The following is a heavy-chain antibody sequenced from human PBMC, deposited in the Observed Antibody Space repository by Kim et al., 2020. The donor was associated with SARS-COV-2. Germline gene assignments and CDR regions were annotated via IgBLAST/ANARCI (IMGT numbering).Heavy chain of an antibody. D-gene: IGHD5-12*01. CDR1: GFTFSSYA. V-gene: IGHV3-30*04. Sequence: GGSLRLSCAASGFTFSSYAMHWVRQAPGKGLEGVAVISYDGSNKYYADSVKGRFTISRDNSKNRLYLQMNSLRAEDTAVYYCAREQGDSVATILRPLDS. CDR3: AREQGDSVATILRPLDS. CDR2: ISYDGSNK. J-gene: IGHJ5*01.